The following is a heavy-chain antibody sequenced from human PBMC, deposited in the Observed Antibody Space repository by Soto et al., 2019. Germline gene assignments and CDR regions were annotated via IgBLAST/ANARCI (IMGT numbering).Heavy chain of an antibody. Sequence: GESLKISCKGSGYSFTTYWIGLVRQMPGKGLEWMGGVNPGDSRTVYSPAFQGQVTISADRSISTAYLQWSSLQASDTAMYYCARFKYSPFVRYFLHWGQGTLVTVSS. CDR1: GYSFTTYW. D-gene: IGHD3-10*02. J-gene: IGHJ1*01. CDR3: ARFKYSPFVRYFLH. CDR2: VNPGDSRT. V-gene: IGHV5-51*01.